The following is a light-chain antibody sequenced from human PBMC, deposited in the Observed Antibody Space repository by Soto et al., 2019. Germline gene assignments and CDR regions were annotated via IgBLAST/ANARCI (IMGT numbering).Light chain of an antibody. V-gene: IGLV2-11*01. CDR3: CSSPGSYTSVV. CDR1: SSDVGSYNL. Sequence: QSALTQPASVSGSPGQSITISCTGTSSDVGSYNLVSWYQQHPGKAPKLMIYDVSKRPSGVPDRFSGSKSGNTASLTISGLQAEDEADYYCCSSPGSYTSVVFGGGTKLTVL. CDR2: DVS. J-gene: IGLJ2*01.